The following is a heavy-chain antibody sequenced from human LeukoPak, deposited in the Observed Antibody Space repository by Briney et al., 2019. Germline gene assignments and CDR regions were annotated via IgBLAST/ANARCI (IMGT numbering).Heavy chain of an antibody. V-gene: IGHV1-2*02. CDR1: GYTFTGYY. Sequence: ASVKVSCKASGYTFTGYYMHWVRQAPGQGLEWMGWINPNSGGTNYAQKFQGRVTMTRDTSTSTVYMELSSLRSEDTAIYYCVKVGCGGDCYADAFDIWGQGTMVTVSS. CDR2: INPNSGGT. CDR3: VKVGCGGDCYADAFDI. J-gene: IGHJ3*02. D-gene: IGHD2-21*01.